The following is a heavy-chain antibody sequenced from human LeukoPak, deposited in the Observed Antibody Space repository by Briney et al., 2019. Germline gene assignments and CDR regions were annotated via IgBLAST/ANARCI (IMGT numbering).Heavy chain of an antibody. CDR1: GFIFSDYA. CDR3: VRDKDYGFDY. J-gene: IGHJ4*02. CDR2: IWSSTSGI. D-gene: IGHD4-17*01. V-gene: IGHV3-48*02. Sequence: GGSLRLSCAASGFIFSDYAMKWVRQAPGKGLEWVSHIWSSTSGIWHADYVKGRFTISRENAKNSLYLQMDSLRDEDTAVYYCVRDKDYGFDYWGQGTLVTVSS.